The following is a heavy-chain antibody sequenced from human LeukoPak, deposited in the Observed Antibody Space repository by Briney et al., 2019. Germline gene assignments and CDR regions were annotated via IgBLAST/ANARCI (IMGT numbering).Heavy chain of an antibody. D-gene: IGHD3-10*02. Sequence: PSETLSLTCTVSGGSISSYYWSWLRQPPGKGVEWIGYIYYSRSTNYNPTLKSRVTISVHTSKNQFSLKLSSVTAADTAVYYCARSSVTTFFDYWGQGTLVTVSS. CDR1: GGSISSYY. CDR2: IYYSRST. CDR3: ARSSVTTFFDY. V-gene: IGHV4-59*01. J-gene: IGHJ4*02.